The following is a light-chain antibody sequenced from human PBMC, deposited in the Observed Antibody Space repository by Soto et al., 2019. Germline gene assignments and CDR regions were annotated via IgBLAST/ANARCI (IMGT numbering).Light chain of an antibody. J-gene: IGKJ4*01. Sequence: DIQMTQSPSSLSASVGDRVTITCQASQDVGTCLNWYQQRPGRAPKFLIQDASNLETGVPSRFSGSGSGTQFSFTITSLQPEDIATYYCQQCRDVPLTFGGGTKVEIK. V-gene: IGKV1-33*01. CDR3: QQCRDVPLT. CDR2: DAS. CDR1: QDVGTC.